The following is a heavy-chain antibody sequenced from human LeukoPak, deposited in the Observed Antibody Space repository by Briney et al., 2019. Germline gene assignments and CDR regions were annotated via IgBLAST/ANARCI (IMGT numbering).Heavy chain of an antibody. V-gene: IGHV3-23*01. Sequence: GGSLRLSCAASGFTFSSYAMSWVRQAPGKGLEWVSAISGSGGSTYYADSVKGRFTISRDNSKNTLYLQMNSLRAEDTAVYYCAKDNLIAVAGTILHFDYWGRGTLVTVSS. CDR1: GFTFSSYA. CDR2: ISGSGGST. J-gene: IGHJ4*02. CDR3: AKDNLIAVAGTILHFDY. D-gene: IGHD6-19*01.